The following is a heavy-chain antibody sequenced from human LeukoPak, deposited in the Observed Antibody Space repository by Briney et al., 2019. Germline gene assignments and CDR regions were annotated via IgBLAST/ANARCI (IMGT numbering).Heavy chain of an antibody. D-gene: IGHD5-12*01. CDR2: ISYDGSNK. J-gene: IGHJ4*02. CDR1: GFTISSYA. CDR3: ARVDSGYVTRDVGPFDY. Sequence: GGSLRLSCAASGFTISSYAMHWVRQAPGKGLEWVAVISYDGSNKYYADSVKSRFTISRDNSKNTLYLQMNSLRAEDTAVYYCARVDSGYVTRDVGPFDYWGQGTLVTVSS. V-gene: IGHV3-30-3*01.